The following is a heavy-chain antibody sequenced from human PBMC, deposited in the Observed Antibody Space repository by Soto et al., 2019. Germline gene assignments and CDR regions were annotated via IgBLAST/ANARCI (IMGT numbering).Heavy chain of an antibody. Sequence: ASVKVSCKVSGYTLTELSMHWVRQAPGKGLEWMGGFDPEDGETIYAQKFQGRVTMTEDTSTDTAYMELSSLRSEDTAVYYCATRPTRGYIVVVPAAIYFQHWGQGTLVTVSS. V-gene: IGHV1-24*01. J-gene: IGHJ1*01. CDR2: FDPEDGET. D-gene: IGHD2-2*01. CDR1: GYTLTELS. CDR3: ATRPTRGYIVVVPAAIYFQH.